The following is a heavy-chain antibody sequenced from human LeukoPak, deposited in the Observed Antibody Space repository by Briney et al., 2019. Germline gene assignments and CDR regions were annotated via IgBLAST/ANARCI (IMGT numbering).Heavy chain of an antibody. D-gene: IGHD2-15*01. CDR2: IKQDGSEK. V-gene: IGHV3-7*01. Sequence: GGSLRLSCAASGFTFSSYWMSWVRQAPGKGPEWVANIKQDGSEKYYVDSVKGRFTISRDNAKNSLYLQMNSLRAEDTAVYYRAREKTQGVAAYHDAFDIWGQGTMVTVSS. CDR3: AREKTQGVAAYHDAFDI. J-gene: IGHJ3*02. CDR1: GFTFSSYW.